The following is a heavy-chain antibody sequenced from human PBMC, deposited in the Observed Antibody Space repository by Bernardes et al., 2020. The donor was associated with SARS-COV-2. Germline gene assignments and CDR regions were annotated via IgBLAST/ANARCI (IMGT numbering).Heavy chain of an antibody. CDR3: ARGSYCSGGSCYDYYYYYGMDV. Sequence: VGSLRLSCAASGFTFSSYSMNWVRQAPGKGLEWVSYISSSSSTIYYADSVKGRFTISRDNAKNSLYLQMNSLRDEDTAVYYCARGSYCSGGSCYDYYYYYGMDVWGQGTTVTVSS. D-gene: IGHD2-15*01. CDR1: GFTFSSYS. V-gene: IGHV3-48*02. CDR2: ISSSSSTI. J-gene: IGHJ6*02.